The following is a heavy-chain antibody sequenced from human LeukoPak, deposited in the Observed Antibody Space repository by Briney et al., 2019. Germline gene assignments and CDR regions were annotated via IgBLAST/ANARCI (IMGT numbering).Heavy chain of an antibody. J-gene: IGHJ6*03. CDR1: GYSFTSYW. CDR2: IYPGDSDT. CDR3: ARHGDSSGYYYFNYYYMDV. V-gene: IGHV5-51*01. Sequence: GESLKISCKGSGYSFTSYWIGWVRQMPGKGLEWMGIIYPGDSDTRYSPSFQGQVTISADKSISTAYLQWSSLKASDTAMYYCARHGDSSGYYYFNYYYMDVWGKGTTVTVSS. D-gene: IGHD3-22*01.